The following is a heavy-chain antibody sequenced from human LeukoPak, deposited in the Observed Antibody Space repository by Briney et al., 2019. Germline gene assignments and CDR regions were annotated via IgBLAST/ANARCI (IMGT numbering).Heavy chain of an antibody. V-gene: IGHV3-66*01. CDR3: ARDRRSPSGSYLHLY. J-gene: IGHJ4*02. Sequence: GGSLRLSCAASGFTFDDYAMHWVRQAPGKGLEWVSVIYSGGSTYYADSVKGRFTISRDNSKNTLYLQMNSLRAEDTAVYYCARDRRSPSGSYLHLYWGQGTLVTVSS. CDR1: GFTFDDYA. CDR2: IYSGGST. D-gene: IGHD3-10*01.